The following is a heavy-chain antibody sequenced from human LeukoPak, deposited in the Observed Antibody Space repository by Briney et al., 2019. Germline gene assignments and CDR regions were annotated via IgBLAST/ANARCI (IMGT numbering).Heavy chain of an antibody. CDR1: GGSFSDSY. J-gene: IGHJ4*02. V-gene: IGHV4-34*01. CDR2: IHHTGST. D-gene: IGHD2-21*01. Sequence: SETLSLTCVVYGGSFSDSYWSWIRQPPGKGLEWIGEIHHTGSTNYNPSLKSRVTISVDTSKNQFPLKLSSVTAADTAVYYCATVFLWGQGTLVTVSS. CDR3: ATVFL.